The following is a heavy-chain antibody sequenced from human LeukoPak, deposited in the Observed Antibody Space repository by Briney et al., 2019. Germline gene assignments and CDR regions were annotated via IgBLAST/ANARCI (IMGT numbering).Heavy chain of an antibody. D-gene: IGHD1-26*01. V-gene: IGHV3-15*07. Sequence: GGSLRLSCAASGFDFSGAYMNSVRQAPGKGLEWVGLIKNKHEHQATDYAAPVRERFIITRDDSSSTLFLQMNSLKTEDTAVYYCVTDANRILGARGTGYWGQGILVTVSS. CDR1: GFDFSGAY. CDR3: VTDANRILGARGTGY. J-gene: IGHJ4*02. CDR2: IKNKHEHQAT.